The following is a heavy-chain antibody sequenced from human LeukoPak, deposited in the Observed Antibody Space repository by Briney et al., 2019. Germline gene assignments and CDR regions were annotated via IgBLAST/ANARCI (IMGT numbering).Heavy chain of an antibody. J-gene: IGHJ4*02. CDR1: GGSISSSSYY. CDR2: IYYSGST. Sequence: PSETLSLTCTVSGGSISSSSYYWGWIRQPPGKGLEWSGSIYYSGSTYYNPSLKSRVTISVDTSKNQFSLKLSSVTAADTAVYYCARQGGSYQIDYWGQGTLVTVSS. D-gene: IGHD1-26*01. V-gene: IGHV4-39*01. CDR3: ARQGGSYQIDY.